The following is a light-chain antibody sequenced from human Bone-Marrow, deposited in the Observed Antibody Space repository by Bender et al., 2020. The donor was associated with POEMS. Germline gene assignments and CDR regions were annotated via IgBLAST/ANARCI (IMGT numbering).Light chain of an antibody. V-gene: IGLV2-23*02. Sequence: QSALTQPPSVSESPGQSITISCTGTGSDVGAYNYVSWYQQYPGKAPKTMIYEVTKRPSGISNRFSGSKSGNTASLIISGLQAEDEADYYCCSYARNGNVFGGGTKLTVL. CDR2: EVT. J-gene: IGLJ2*01. CDR3: CSYARNGNV. CDR1: GSDVGAYNY.